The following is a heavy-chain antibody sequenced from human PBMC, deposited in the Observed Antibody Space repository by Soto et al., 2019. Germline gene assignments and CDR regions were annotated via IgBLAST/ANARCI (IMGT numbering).Heavy chain of an antibody. J-gene: IGHJ4*02. V-gene: IGHV4-34*01. Sequence: PSETLSLTCAVYGGSFSGYYWSWIRQPPGKGLEWIGEINHSGSTNYNPSLKSRVTISVDTSKNQFSLKLSSVTAADTAVYYCARGVAAAGSSFRGFDYWGQGTLVTVSS. CDR2: INHSGST. CDR3: ARGVAAAGSSFRGFDY. D-gene: IGHD6-13*01. CDR1: GGSFSGYY.